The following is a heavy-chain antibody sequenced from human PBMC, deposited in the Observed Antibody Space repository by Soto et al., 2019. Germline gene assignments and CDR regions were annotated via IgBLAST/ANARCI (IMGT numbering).Heavy chain of an antibody. J-gene: IGHJ4*02. CDR3: ATQDCSGAACSPPG. CDR1: GFPFGRSA. D-gene: IGHD2-15*01. Sequence: EVQLLESGGGLVQPGGSLRLSCAASGFPFGRSAMSWVRQAPGMGLEWVSTIISDTARTHYADAVQGRFTISGDSSKNTMFLQMNSLRAADTAVYYCATQDCSGAACSPPGWGQGTLVTVSS. V-gene: IGHV3-23*01. CDR2: IISDTART.